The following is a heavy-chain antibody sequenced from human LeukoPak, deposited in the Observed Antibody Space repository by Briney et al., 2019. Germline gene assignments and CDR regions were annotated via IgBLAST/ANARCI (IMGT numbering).Heavy chain of an antibody. CDR2: ISWDSGTI. J-gene: IGHJ4*02. CDR3: VKDPAWFGSDSRGSY. V-gene: IGHV3-9*01. CDR1: GFTFDDYA. Sequence: PGGSLRLSCAASGFTFDDYAMHWVRQAPGKGLEWVSGISWDSGTIGYADSVKGRFTISRDNAKNSLYLQMNRLRAEDTALYYCVKDPAWFGSDSRGSYWGQGTLVTVSS. D-gene: IGHD3-10*01.